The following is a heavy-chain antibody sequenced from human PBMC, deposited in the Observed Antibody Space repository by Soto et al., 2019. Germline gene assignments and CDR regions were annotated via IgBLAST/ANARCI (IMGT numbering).Heavy chain of an antibody. Sequence: QVQLRESGPGLVKPSGTLFLTCAVSSGSVNSSNWWSWVRQPPGKGLEWIGEIYHGGSSNYNPSLRSRVTMSVDKSEHQVFLQLSSVTAADTAVSYCARAPAAAGTFDYWGQGTRVTVSS. CDR3: ARAPAAAGTFDY. J-gene: IGHJ4*02. D-gene: IGHD6-13*01. CDR1: SGSVNSSNW. CDR2: IYHGGSS. V-gene: IGHV4-4*02.